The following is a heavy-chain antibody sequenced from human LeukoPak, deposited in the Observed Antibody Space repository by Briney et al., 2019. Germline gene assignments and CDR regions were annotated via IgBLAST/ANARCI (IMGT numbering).Heavy chain of an antibody. CDR2: INWNGGST. J-gene: IGHJ4*02. CDR3: ARNKYSSSWYGTFDY. Sequence: PGGSLRLSCAASGFTFDDYGMSWVRQAPGKGLEWVSGINWNGGSTGYADSVKGRFTISRDNAKNSLYLQMNSLRAEVTALYYCARNKYSSSWYGTFDYWGQGTLVTVSS. CDR1: GFTFDDYG. D-gene: IGHD6-13*01. V-gene: IGHV3-20*04.